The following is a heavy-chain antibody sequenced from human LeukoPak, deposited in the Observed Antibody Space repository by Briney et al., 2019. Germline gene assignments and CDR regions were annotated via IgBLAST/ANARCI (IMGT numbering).Heavy chain of an antibody. V-gene: IGHV4-34*01. CDR2: INHSGST. CDR1: GGSFSGYY. D-gene: IGHD5-24*01. CDR3: ARGLGNLEMATILYYFDY. Sequence: SETLSLTCAVYGGSFSGYYWSWIRQPPGEGLEWIGEINHSGSTNYNPSLKSRVTISVDTSKNQFSLKLSSVTAADTAVYYCARGLGNLEMATILYYFDYWGQGTLVTVSS. J-gene: IGHJ4*02.